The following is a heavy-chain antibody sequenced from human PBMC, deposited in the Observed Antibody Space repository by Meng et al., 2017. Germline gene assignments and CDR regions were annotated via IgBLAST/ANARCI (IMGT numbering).Heavy chain of an antibody. CDR1: GFSPSTVGGG. D-gene: IGHD6-19*01. V-gene: IGHV2-5*02. CDR2: IYWDYDK. Sequence: TLEEWVLTQFKPNQPLPLTCTLPGFSPSTVGGGVGWSRQPPGKALEWLELIYWDYDKRYSPSLKSRLTITKDTSKNQVVLTMTNMDPVDTATYYCAHRAVGYSSGWEFDYWGQGTLVTVSS. CDR3: AHRAVGYSSGWEFDY. J-gene: IGHJ4*02.